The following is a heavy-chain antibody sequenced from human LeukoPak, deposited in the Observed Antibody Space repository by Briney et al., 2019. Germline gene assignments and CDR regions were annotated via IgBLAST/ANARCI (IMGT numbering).Heavy chain of an antibody. Sequence: ASVKVSCKASGYTFTNYCMHWVRQAPGQGLEWMAIINPTVGSTTFAQKFQGRVIMTRDTSTSTVYMELSSLRSEEPAVYYCAKDVSGYYYGSGRYDAFDIWGQGTLVTVSS. CDR3: AKDVSGYYYGSGRYDAFDI. D-gene: IGHD3-10*01. J-gene: IGHJ3*02. CDR2: INPTVGST. V-gene: IGHV1-46*01. CDR1: GYTFTNYC.